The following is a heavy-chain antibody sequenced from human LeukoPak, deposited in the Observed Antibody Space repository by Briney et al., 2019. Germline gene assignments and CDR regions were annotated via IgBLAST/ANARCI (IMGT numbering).Heavy chain of an antibody. CDR1: GGSIGSSSYY. J-gene: IGHJ4*02. CDR2: IYYSGST. V-gene: IGHV4-39*01. Sequence: SETLSLTCTVSGGSIGSSSYYWGWIRQPPGKGLEWIGSIYYSGSTYYNPSLKSRVTISVDTSKNQFSLKLSSVTAADTAVYYCARRGSYQYYFDYWGQGTLVTVSS. D-gene: IGHD1-26*01. CDR3: ARRGSYQYYFDY.